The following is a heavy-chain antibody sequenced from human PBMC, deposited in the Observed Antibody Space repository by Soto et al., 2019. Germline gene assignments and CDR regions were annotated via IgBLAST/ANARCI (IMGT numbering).Heavy chain of an antibody. CDR3: AIGHDYDSLGWFDH. CDR1: GFTFDDYA. CDR2: ISWNSGSI. J-gene: IGHJ5*02. V-gene: IGHV3-9*01. D-gene: IGHD3-22*01. Sequence: EVQLVESGGGLVKPGRSLRLSCGASGFTFDDYAMHWVRQAPGKGLEWVSGISWNSGSIGYADSVKGRFTISRDNAKNSLYLQMNSLRAEDTALYYCAIGHDYDSLGWFDHWGQGTLVTVTS.